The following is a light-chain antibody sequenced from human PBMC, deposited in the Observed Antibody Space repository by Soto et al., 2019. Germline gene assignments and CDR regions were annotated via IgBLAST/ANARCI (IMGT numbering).Light chain of an antibody. CDR1: SSNIGAGFD. CDR2: SSN. J-gene: IGLJ3*02. V-gene: IGLV1-40*01. Sequence: QLVLTQPPSVSGAPGQRVAISCTGSSSNIGAGFDVQWYQQFPGTVPKLLIYSSNNRPSGVPDRFSGSKSDTSASLAITGLQAEDEADYYCQSFDSSLTVWVFGGGTKLTVL. CDR3: QSFDSSLTVWV.